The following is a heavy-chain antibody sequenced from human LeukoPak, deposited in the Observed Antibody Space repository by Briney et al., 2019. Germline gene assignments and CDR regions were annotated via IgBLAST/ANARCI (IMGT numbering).Heavy chain of an antibody. CDR2: IIPIFGTA. Sequence: SVKVSCKASGGTFSSYAISWVRQAPGQGLEWMGGIIPIFGTANYAQKFQGRVTITADKSTSTAYKELSSLRSEDTAVYYCARANCSGGSCYPVFDYWGQGTLVTVSS. CDR3: ARANCSGGSCYPVFDY. CDR1: GGTFSSYA. D-gene: IGHD2-15*01. J-gene: IGHJ4*02. V-gene: IGHV1-69*06.